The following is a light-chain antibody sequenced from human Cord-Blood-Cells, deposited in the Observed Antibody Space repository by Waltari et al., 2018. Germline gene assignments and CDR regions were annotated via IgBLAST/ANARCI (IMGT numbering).Light chain of an antibody. CDR3: AAWDDSLNGYV. Sequence: QSVLTQPPSVSEAPRQRVTIPCSGSSSNIGNNAVNWYQQLPGKAPKLLIYYDELLPSGVSDRFSGSKSGTSASLAISGLQSEDEADYYCAAWDDSLNGYVFGTGTKVTVL. J-gene: IGLJ1*01. V-gene: IGLV1-36*01. CDR2: YDE. CDR1: SSNIGNNA.